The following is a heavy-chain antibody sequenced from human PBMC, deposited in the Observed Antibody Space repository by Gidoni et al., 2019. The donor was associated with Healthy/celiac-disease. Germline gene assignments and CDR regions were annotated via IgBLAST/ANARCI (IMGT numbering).Heavy chain of an antibody. Sequence: QLLEFGGGLLQPGGSLRLSCAATGFTLSSYAMSWVCQAPGKGLEWVSAISGSGGSTYYADSVKGRFTISRDDSKNTLYLQMNSLRAEDTAVYYCANGADIVVVVAAFDYWGQGTLVTVSS. V-gene: IGHV3-23*01. CDR2: ISGSGGST. D-gene: IGHD2-15*01. CDR1: GFTLSSYA. J-gene: IGHJ4*02. CDR3: ANGADIVVVVAAFDY.